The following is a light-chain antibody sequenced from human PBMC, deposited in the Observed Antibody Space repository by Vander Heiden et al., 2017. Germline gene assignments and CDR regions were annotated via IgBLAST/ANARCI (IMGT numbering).Light chain of an antibody. J-gene: IGLJ2*01. V-gene: IGLV2-14*01. Sequence: QSALPHPASVSGSPGPPITISCTGTSSDVGGYEYVPWYQHNPGKAPKLLIYEVNNRPSGVSNRFSGSKSGNTASLTISGLQAEDEADYYCSSYTTSDTLLFGGGTKLTVL. CDR2: EVN. CDR3: SSYTTSDTLL. CDR1: SSDVGGYEY.